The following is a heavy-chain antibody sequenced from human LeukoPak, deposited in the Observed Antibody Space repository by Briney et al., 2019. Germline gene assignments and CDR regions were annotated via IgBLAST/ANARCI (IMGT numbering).Heavy chain of an antibody. CDR1: GGTFSSYA. CDR2: IIPILGIA. D-gene: IGHD3-3*01. Sequence: GSSVKVSCKASGGTFSSYAISWVRQAPGQGLEWMGRIIPILGIANYAQKFQGRVTITADKSTSTAYMELSSLRSEDTAVYYCASQLFFGVVIIWGAFDIWGQGTMVSVSS. J-gene: IGHJ3*02. V-gene: IGHV1-69*04. CDR3: ASQLFFGVVIIWGAFDI.